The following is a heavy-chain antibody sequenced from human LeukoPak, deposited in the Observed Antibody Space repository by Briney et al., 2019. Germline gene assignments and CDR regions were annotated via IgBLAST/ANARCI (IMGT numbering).Heavy chain of an antibody. V-gene: IGHV4-30-2*01. CDR1: GGSISSGGYS. D-gene: IGHD6-13*01. CDR2: IYHSGST. Sequence: SETLSLTCAVSGGSISSGGYSWSWIRQPPGKGLEWIGYIYHSGSTYYNPSLKSRVTISVDRSKNQFSLKLSSVTAADTAVYYCARLGTSSWPSSLGRYYYGMDVWGQGTTVTVSS. J-gene: IGHJ6*02. CDR3: ARLGTSSWPSSLGRYYYGMDV.